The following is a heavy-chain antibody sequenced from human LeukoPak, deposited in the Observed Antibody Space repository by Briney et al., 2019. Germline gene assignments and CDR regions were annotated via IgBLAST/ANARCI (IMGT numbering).Heavy chain of an antibody. J-gene: IGHJ4*02. V-gene: IGHV1-18*01. CDR3: ARTIGSTLSYFDY. Sequence: AASVKVSCKASGYTFTSYGISWVRQAPGQGLDWMGWISAYNGNTNYAQKLQGRVTLTTDTSTSTTYMELRSLRSDDTAVYYCARTIGSTLSYFDYWGQGTLVTVSS. CDR2: ISAYNGNT. CDR1: GYTFTSYG. D-gene: IGHD1-1*01.